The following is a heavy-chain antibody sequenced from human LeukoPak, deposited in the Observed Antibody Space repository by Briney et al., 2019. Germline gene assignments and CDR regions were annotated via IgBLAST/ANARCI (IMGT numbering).Heavy chain of an antibody. CDR1: GFTFSSYS. D-gene: IGHD1-7*01. V-gene: IGHV3-21*01. CDR3: ARDRVKYNWSYWPIDY. J-gene: IGHJ4*02. CDR2: ISSSSSYI. Sequence: PGGSLRLSCAASGFTFSSYSMNWVRQAPGKGLEWVSSISSSSSYIYYADSVKGRFTISRDNAKNSLYLQMNSLRAEDTAVYYCARDRVKYNWSYWPIDYWGQGTLVTVSS.